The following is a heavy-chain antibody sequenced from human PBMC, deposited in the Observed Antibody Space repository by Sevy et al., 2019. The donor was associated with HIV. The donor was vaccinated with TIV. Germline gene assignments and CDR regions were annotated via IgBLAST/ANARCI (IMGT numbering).Heavy chain of an antibody. CDR3: ARDIVVVPAAIGLYYYGMDV. CDR1: GYTFTSYG. CDR2: ISAYNGNT. J-gene: IGHJ6*02. D-gene: IGHD2-2*02. V-gene: IGHV1-18*01. Sequence: ASMKVSCKASGYTFTSYGISWVRQAPGQGLEWMGWISAYNGNTNYAQKLQGRVTMTTDTSTSTAYMELRSLRSDDTAVYYCARDIVVVPAAIGLYYYGMDVWGQGTTVTVSS.